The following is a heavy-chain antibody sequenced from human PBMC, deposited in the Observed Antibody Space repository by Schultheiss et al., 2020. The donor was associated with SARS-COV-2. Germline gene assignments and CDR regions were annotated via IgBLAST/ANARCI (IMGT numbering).Heavy chain of an antibody. CDR3: ASPGEGAGYNYGKY. J-gene: IGHJ4*02. CDR1: GGSFSGYY. V-gene: IGHV3-74*01. CDR2: INGDGSSI. Sequence: ETLSLTCAVYGGSFSGYYWSWVRQPPGKGLEWVSRINGDGSSIGYADSVKGRFTISRDNAKNSLYLQMNSLRAEDTAVYYCASPGEGAGYNYGKYWGRGTLVTVSS. D-gene: IGHD5-24*01.